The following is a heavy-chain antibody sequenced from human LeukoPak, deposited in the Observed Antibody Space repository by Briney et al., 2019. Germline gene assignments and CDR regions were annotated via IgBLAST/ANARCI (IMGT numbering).Heavy chain of an antibody. CDR3: ARDAGYCTGGSCWYFDH. D-gene: IGHD2-15*01. J-gene: IGHJ4*02. CDR1: GYTFTDYY. Sequence: GASVKVSCKASGYTFTDYYMHWVRQAPGQGLEWMGWINLNSGCTNFAQRFQGRVTMTRDTSISTAYMDLSRLISDATAVYYCARDAGYCTGGSCWYFDHWGQGTLVTVSS. CDR2: INLNSGCT. V-gene: IGHV1-2*02.